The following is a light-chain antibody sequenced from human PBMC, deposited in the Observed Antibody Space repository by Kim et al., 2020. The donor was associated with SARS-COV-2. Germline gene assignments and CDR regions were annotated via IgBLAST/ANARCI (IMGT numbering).Light chain of an antibody. V-gene: IGKV1-39*01. CDR2: ATS. CDR3: QQSNNSVT. Sequence: DIQLTQSPSSLSASVGDRVTITCRASQSIDNYLNWYQHKPGKAPKPLIYATSSLHSGVPSRFSGSGSGTDFTLTISSLQPDDFATYFCQQSNNSVTFGQGTRLEIK. CDR1: QSIDNY. J-gene: IGKJ5*01.